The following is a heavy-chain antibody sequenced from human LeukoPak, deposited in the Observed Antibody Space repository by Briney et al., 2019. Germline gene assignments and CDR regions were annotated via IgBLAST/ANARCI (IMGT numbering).Heavy chain of an antibody. CDR1: GGSISSYY. Sequence: SETLSLTCTVSGGSISSYYWSWIRQPAGKGLEWIGRIYTSGSTNYNPSLKSRVTMSVDTSKNQFSLKLSSVTAADTAVYYCARDRGNGPYYYYMDVWGKGTTVTVSS. V-gene: IGHV4-4*07. CDR3: ARDRGNGPYYYYMDV. CDR2: IYTSGST. J-gene: IGHJ6*03. D-gene: IGHD3-10*01.